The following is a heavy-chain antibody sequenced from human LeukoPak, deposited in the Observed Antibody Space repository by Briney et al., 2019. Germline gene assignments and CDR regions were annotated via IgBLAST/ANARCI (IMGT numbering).Heavy chain of an antibody. D-gene: IGHD3-22*01. CDR3: ARSDPSGYYDY. CDR2: IGTAGDT. CDR1: GFTFSSYD. J-gene: IGHJ4*02. Sequence: GGSLRLSCAASGFTFSSYDMHWVRQATGKGLEWVSAIGTAGDTYYPGSVKGRFTISRENAKNSLYLQMNSLRAGDTAVYYCARSDPSGYYDYWGQGTLVTVSS. V-gene: IGHV3-13*04.